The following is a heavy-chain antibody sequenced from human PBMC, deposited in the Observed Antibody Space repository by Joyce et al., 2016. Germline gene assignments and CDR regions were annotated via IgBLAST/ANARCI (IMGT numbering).Heavy chain of an antibody. CDR2: INRDYSRI. J-gene: IGHJ4*02. Sequence: EVHLVESGGGLVQPGGSLRLSCAASGIIFSSKEMNWVRQAPGKGMEWISSINRDYSRIHYADSVRGRFTISRDNARNSLYLEMNYLRVEDTAIYYCTTPSCANWGQGSLVTVSS. V-gene: IGHV3-48*03. CDR3: TTPSCAN. D-gene: IGHD2-2*01. CDR1: GIIFSSKE.